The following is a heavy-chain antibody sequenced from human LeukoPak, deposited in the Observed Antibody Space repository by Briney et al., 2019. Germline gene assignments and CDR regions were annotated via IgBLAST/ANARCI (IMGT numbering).Heavy chain of an antibody. CDR3: AKDPYCSGGSCYSGYYGMVV. D-gene: IGHD2-15*01. J-gene: IGHJ6*02. Sequence: PGGSLRLSCAASGFTFSSYAMSWVRQAPGKGLEWVSAISGSGGSTYYADSVKGRFTISRDNSKNTLYLQMNSLRAEDTAVYYCAKDPYCSGGSCYSGYYGMVVWGQGTTVTVSS. CDR1: GFTFSSYA. CDR2: ISGSGGST. V-gene: IGHV3-23*01.